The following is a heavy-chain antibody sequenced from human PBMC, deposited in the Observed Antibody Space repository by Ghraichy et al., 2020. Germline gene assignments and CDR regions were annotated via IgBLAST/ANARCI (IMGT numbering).Heavy chain of an antibody. V-gene: IGHV3-30-3*01. CDR1: GFTFSSYA. D-gene: IGHD3-22*01. CDR2: ISYDGSNK. Sequence: GGSLRLSCAASGFTFSSYAMHWVRQAPGKGLEWVAVISYDGSNKYYADSVKGRFTISRDNSKNTLYLQMNSLRAEDTAVYYCARDGYYYDSSGYQGNFDYWGQGTLVTVSS. J-gene: IGHJ4*02. CDR3: ARDGYYYDSSGYQGNFDY.